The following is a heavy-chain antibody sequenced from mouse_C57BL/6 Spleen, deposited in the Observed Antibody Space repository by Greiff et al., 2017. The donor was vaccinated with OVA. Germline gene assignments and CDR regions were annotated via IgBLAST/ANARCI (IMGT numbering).Heavy chain of an antibody. J-gene: IGHJ2*01. Sequence: VKLMESGAELVRPGASVTLSCKASGYTFTDYEMHWVKQTPVHGLEWIGAIDPETGGTAYNQKFKGKAILTADKSSSTAYMELRSLTSEDSAVYYCTERWYSNSLDYWGQGTTLTVSS. CDR3: TERWYSNSLDY. CDR1: GYTFTDYE. V-gene: IGHV1-15*01. D-gene: IGHD2-5*01. CDR2: IDPETGGT.